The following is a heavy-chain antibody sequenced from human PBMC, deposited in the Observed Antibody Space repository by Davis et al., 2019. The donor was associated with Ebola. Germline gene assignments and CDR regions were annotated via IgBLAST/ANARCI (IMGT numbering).Heavy chain of an antibody. CDR1: GFTFNTKG. CDR3: ARRSYGAYS. D-gene: IGHD4/OR15-4a*01. CDR2: ISSSSSTI. Sequence: PGGSLRLSCAASGFTFNTKGMHWVRQAPGKGLEWFSYISSSSSTINYADSVKGRFTISRDNAKSSLYLQMNSLRAEDTAVYYCARRSYGAYSWGQGTLVTVSS. J-gene: IGHJ4*02. V-gene: IGHV3-48*04.